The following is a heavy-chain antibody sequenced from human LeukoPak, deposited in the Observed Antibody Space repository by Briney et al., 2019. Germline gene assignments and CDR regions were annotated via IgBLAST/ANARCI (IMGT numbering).Heavy chain of an antibody. V-gene: IGHV4-59*01. CDR3: ARGGYYGSGNDFRFDP. Sequence: SETLSLTCTVSGVSISSYYWSWTRQPPGKGLEWIGYIYYSGSTNYKPSLKSRVTISVDTSKNQFSLKLSSVTAADTAVYYCARGGYYGSGNDFRFDPWGQGTLVTVSS. CDR2: IYYSGST. CDR1: GVSISSYY. D-gene: IGHD3-10*01. J-gene: IGHJ5*02.